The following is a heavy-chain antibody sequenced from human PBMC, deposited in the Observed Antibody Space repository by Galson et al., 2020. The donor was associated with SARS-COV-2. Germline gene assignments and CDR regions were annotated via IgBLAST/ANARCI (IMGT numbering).Heavy chain of an antibody. CDR3: ARGGEWELPYYFDY. CDR2: ISSDGSNS. J-gene: IGHJ4*02. Sequence: GKGPEWVAVISSDGSNSFYADSLKGRFTISRDNSKSTLYLQMNSLRAEDTAVYYCARGGEWELPYYFDYWGQGTLVTVSS. D-gene: IGHD1-26*01. V-gene: IGHV3-30*04.